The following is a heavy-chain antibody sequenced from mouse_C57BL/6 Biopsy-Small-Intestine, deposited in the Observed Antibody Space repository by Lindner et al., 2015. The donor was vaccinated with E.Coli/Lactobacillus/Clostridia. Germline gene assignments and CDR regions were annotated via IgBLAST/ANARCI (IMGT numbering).Heavy chain of an antibody. CDR2: LIPKFGSPS. CDR1: GGTFNNSA. J-gene: IGHJ1*01. V-gene: IGHV1S126*01. CDR3: ARDPRHVGITWSVALDV. D-gene: IGHD3-2*01. Sequence: SVKVSCKASGGTFNNSAINWVRQAPGQGLEWMGGLIPKFGSPSAHYARRFEERLTITADELTTTSYMELSGLTSEDTAVYYCARDPRHVGITWSVALDVWGQGTVVSVSS.